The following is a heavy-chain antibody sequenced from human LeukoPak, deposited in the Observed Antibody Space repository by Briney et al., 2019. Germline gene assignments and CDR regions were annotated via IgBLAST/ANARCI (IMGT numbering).Heavy chain of an antibody. CDR2: ITTDSSYI. Sequence: KTGGSLRLSCLASKFTFNNYAMTWVRQAPGKGLEWVSSITTDSSYIYYADPVKGRFTISRDNAKNSLFLQMSSLRAEDTAVYYCAREVPTGTSFDYWAQGTL. J-gene: IGHJ4*02. CDR3: AREVPTGTSFDY. V-gene: IGHV3-21*01. D-gene: IGHD4-17*01. CDR1: KFTFNNYA.